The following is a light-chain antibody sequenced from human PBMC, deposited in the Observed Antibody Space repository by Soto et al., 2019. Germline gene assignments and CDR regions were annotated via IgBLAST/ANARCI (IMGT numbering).Light chain of an antibody. Sequence: QSALTQPRSVSGCPGQSVTISCTGTSSDVGGYNYVSWYQQHPGKAPKLMIYDVSKRPSGVPDRFSGSKSGNTASLTISGHQAEDEADYYCCSYAGSYTFVFGTGTKLTVL. J-gene: IGLJ1*01. V-gene: IGLV2-11*01. CDR2: DVS. CDR3: CSYAGSYTFV. CDR1: SSDVGGYNY.